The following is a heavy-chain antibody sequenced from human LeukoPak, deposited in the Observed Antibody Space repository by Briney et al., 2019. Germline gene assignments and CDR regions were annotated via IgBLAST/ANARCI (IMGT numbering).Heavy chain of an antibody. CDR3: ARDRGYSYVPDAFDI. V-gene: IGHV1-18*01. Sequence: GASVKVSCKASGYTFTSYGVSWVRQAPGQGLEWMGWISAYNGNTNYAQKLQGRVTMTTDTSTSTAYMELRSLRSDGTAVYYCARDRGYSYVPDAFDIWGQGTMVTVSS. CDR1: GYTFTSYG. CDR2: ISAYNGNT. J-gene: IGHJ3*02. D-gene: IGHD5-18*01.